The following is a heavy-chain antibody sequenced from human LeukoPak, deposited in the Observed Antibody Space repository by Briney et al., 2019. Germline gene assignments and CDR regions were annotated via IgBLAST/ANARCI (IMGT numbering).Heavy chain of an antibody. J-gene: IGHJ4*02. CDR1: GFTFSDYS. V-gene: IGHV3-48*04. CDR3: ARDHRYAFDN. D-gene: IGHD5-12*01. CDR2: VGISSGNT. Sequence: AGGSLRLSCAASGFTFSDYSVNWVRQAPGKGLEWISYVGISSGNTKYADSVKGRFTISGDSAKNSVFLQMNSLRVEDTAVYYCARDHRYAFDNGGQGTLVTVSS.